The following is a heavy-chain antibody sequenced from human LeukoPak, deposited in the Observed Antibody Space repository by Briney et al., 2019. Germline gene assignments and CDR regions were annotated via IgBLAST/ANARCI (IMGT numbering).Heavy chain of an antibody. Sequence: PSETLSLTCAVSGGSISSSNWWSWVSQPPGKGLEWIGEIYHSGSTNYNPSLKGRVTISVDKSKNQFSLKLSSVTAADTAVYYCARETWVERTFDYWGQGTLVTVSS. D-gene: IGHD1-26*01. CDR3: ARETWVERTFDY. V-gene: IGHV4-4*02. CDR2: IYHSGST. CDR1: GGSISSSNW. J-gene: IGHJ4*02.